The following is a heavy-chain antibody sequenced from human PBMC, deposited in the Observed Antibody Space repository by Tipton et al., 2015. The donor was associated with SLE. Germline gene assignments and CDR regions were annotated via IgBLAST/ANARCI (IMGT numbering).Heavy chain of an antibody. CDR3: ARGPYYYMDV. J-gene: IGHJ6*03. Sequence: TLSLTCTVSGDSISSGDNYWTWIRQPAGKGLEWIGRIYTSGSTNYNPSLESRLTISVDTSKNQFSLKLNSVTAADTAVYYCARGPYYYMDVWGKGTTVTVSS. CDR1: GDSISSGDNY. CDR2: IYTSGST. V-gene: IGHV4-61*02.